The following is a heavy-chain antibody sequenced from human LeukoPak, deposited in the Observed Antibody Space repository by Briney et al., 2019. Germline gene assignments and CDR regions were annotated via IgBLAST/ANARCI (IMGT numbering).Heavy chain of an antibody. CDR1: GFTFSSYA. D-gene: IGHD5-12*01. Sequence: GGSLRLSCAASGFTFSSYAMSWVRQAPGKGLEWVSAISGSGGSTYYADSVKGRFTISRDNSKNTLYLQMNSLRAEDTAVYYCARVWGYSGYEYLDYWGQGTLVTVSS. CDR3: ARVWGYSGYEYLDY. J-gene: IGHJ4*02. CDR2: ISGSGGST. V-gene: IGHV3-23*01.